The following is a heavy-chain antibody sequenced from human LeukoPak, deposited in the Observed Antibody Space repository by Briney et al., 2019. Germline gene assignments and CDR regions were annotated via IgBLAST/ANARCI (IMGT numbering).Heavy chain of an antibody. D-gene: IGHD3-22*01. Sequence: SVKVSCKASGGTFISYAISWVRQAPGQGLEWMGGIIPIFGTANYAKKFQGRVTITTDESTSTAYMELSSLRAEDTAVYYCARYLRTYYYDSSGSAAAFDIWGQGTMVTVSS. CDR1: GGTFISYA. V-gene: IGHV1-69*05. J-gene: IGHJ3*02. CDR2: IIPIFGTA. CDR3: ARYLRTYYYDSSGSAAAFDI.